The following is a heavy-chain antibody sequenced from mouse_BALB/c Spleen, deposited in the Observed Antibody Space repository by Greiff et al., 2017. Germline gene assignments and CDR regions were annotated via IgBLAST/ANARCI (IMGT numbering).Heavy chain of an antibody. CDR1: GFTFSSFG. CDR3: ARSLFAY. CDR2: ISSGSSTI. V-gene: IGHV5-17*02. J-gene: IGHJ3*01. Sequence: EVMLVESGGGLVQPGGSRKLSCAASGFTFSSFGMHWVRQAPEKGLEWVAYISSGSSTIYYADTVKGRFTISRDNPKNTLFLQMTSLRSEDTAMYYCARSLFAYWGQGTLVTVSA.